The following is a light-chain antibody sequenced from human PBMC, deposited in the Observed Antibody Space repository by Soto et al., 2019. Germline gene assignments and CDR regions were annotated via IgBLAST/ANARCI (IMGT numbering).Light chain of an antibody. CDR1: ESIARH. V-gene: IGKV1-39*01. CDR2: AAS. Sequence: DIQMTQSPSSLSASVGDRVTITCRASESIARHLNWYQQKPGKAPKLLIYAASSLQNGVPSSFRGGGSGTDFTLTISNLQPEDFATYYCQQTSSTLSITFGQGTRLEIK. CDR3: QQTSSTLSIT. J-gene: IGKJ5*01.